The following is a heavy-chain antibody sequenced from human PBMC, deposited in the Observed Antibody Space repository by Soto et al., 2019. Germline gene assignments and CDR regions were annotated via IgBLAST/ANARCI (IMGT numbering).Heavy chain of an antibody. J-gene: IGHJ4*02. CDR2: INPSGGST. V-gene: IGHV1-46*01. D-gene: IGHD5-12*01. CDR3: ARSVEMATIGDY. CDR1: GYTFTGYY. Sequence: ASVKVSCKASGYTFTGYYMHWVRQAPGQGLEWMGIINPSGGSTTYAQRFQGRVTMTRDTSTSTVYMDLSSLRSEDTAVYYCARSVEMATIGDYWGQGTLVTVSS.